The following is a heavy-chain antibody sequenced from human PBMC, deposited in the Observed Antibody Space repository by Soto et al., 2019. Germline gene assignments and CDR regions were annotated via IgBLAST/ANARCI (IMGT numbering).Heavy chain of an antibody. CDR1: GFTFSSYA. CDR3: ANGNSNPIVATIVFLYYFDY. CDR2: IGGSGGST. D-gene: IGHD5-12*01. Sequence: PGGSLRLSCAASGFTFSSYAMTWVRQAPGKGLEWVSGIGGSGGSTYYADSVKGRFTISRDNAKNSLYLQMNSLRAEDTALYYCANGNSNPIVATIVFLYYFDYWGQGTLVTVSS. V-gene: IGHV3-23*01. J-gene: IGHJ4*02.